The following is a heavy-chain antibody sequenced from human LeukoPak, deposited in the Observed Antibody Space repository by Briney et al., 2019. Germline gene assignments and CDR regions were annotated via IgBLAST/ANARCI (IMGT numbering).Heavy chain of an antibody. Sequence: PGGSLRLSCAASGFTFSGSAMHWVRQASGKGLEWVGRIRSKTNSYATAYAASVKGRFTISRDDSKNTAYLQINSLKSEDTAVYYCTTQLIAVPGGYWGQGTLVNVSS. D-gene: IGHD6-19*01. CDR2: IRSKTNSYAT. CDR3: TTQLIAVPGGY. V-gene: IGHV3-73*01. CDR1: GFTFSGSA. J-gene: IGHJ4*02.